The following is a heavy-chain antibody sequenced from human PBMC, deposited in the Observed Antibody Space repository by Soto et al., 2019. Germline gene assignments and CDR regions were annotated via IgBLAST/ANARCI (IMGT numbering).Heavy chain of an antibody. Sequence: QVQLVESGGGVVQPGRSLRLSCAASGFTFSSYGMHWVRQAPGKGLEWVAVIWYDGSNKYYADSVKGRFTISRDNSKNTLYLQMNSLRAEDTAVYYYARDYGYDSSGSYFDYWGQGTLVTVSS. CDR3: ARDYGYDSSGSYFDY. CDR1: GFTFSSYG. J-gene: IGHJ4*02. D-gene: IGHD3-22*01. CDR2: IWYDGSNK. V-gene: IGHV3-33*01.